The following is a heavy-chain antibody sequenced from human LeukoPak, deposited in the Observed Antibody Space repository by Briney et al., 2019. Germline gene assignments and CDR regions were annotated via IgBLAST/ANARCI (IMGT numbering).Heavy chain of an antibody. CDR3: ARVKWGPYYYYYMDV. D-gene: IGHD1-26*01. Sequence: KPSETLSLTCTVSGGSINSDGYYWSWIRQHPGKGLEWIGYIYYSGSTYYNPSLKSRVTISVDTSKNQFSLRLTSVTAADTAVYYSARVKWGPYYYYYMDVWGKGTTVTVSS. J-gene: IGHJ6*03. V-gene: IGHV4-31*03. CDR2: IYYSGST. CDR1: GGSINSDGYY.